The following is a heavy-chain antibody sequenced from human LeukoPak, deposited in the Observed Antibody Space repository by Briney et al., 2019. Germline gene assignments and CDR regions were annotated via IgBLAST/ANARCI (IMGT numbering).Heavy chain of an antibody. CDR1: GGSISSGDYY. CDR3: AREKYSYGLYYFDY. V-gene: IGHV4-30-4*01. CDR2: IYYNGST. J-gene: IGHJ4*02. D-gene: IGHD5-18*01. Sequence: PSQTLSLTCTVSGGSISSGDYYWGWIRQPPGKGLEWIGYIYYNGSTYYNPSLKSRLTISVDTSKNQFSLKLSSVTAADTAVYYCAREKYSYGLYYFDYWGQGTLVTVSS.